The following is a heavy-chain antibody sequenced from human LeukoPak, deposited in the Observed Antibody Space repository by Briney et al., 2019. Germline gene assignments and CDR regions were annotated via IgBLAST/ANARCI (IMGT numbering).Heavy chain of an antibody. J-gene: IGHJ1*01. CDR2: IYSGGST. D-gene: IGHD3-22*01. V-gene: IGHV3-53*01. Sequence: PGGSLRLSCAASGFTVSTNYMSWVRQAPGKGLEWVSVIYSGGSTYYADSVKGRFTISRDNSKNTLYLQMNSLRAEDTAVYYCTTDRYYDNSELQFQHWGQGTLVTVSS. CDR3: TTDRYYDNSELQFQH. CDR1: GFTVSTNY.